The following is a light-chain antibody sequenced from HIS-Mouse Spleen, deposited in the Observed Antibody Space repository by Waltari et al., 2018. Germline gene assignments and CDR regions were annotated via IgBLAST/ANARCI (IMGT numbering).Light chain of an antibody. CDR3: AAWDDSLNGVV. V-gene: IGLV1-44*01. CDR2: SNN. J-gene: IGLJ2*01. Sequence: QSVLTQPPSASGTPGQRVTISGSGSSSNIGSNTANWYQQLPGTAPKLLIYSNNQRPSGVPDRFSGSKSGTSASLAISGLQSEDEADYYCAAWDDSLNGVVFGGGTKLTVL. CDR1: SSNIGSNT.